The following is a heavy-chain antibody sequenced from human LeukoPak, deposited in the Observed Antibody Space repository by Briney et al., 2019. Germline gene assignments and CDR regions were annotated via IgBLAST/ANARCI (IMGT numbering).Heavy chain of an antibody. CDR3: ARRLTYDSSGYYHYYFDY. CDR2: INPNSGGT. D-gene: IGHD3-22*01. V-gene: IGHV1-2*02. J-gene: IGHJ4*02. CDR1: GYTFTGYY. Sequence: ASVKVSCKASGYTFTGYYMHWVRQAPGQGLEWMGWINPNSGGTNYAQKFQGRVTMTRDTSISTAYMELSRLRSDDTAVHYCARRLTYDSSGYYHYYFDYWGQGTLVTVSS.